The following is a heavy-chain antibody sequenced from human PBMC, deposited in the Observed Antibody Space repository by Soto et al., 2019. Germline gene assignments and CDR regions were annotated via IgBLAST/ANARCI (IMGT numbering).Heavy chain of an antibody. CDR2: IMPIFGRP. D-gene: IGHD6-19*01. CDR3: ASWLKGAGIGGNYYYGMDV. J-gene: IGHJ6*02. V-gene: IGHV1-69*12. Sequence: QVQLVQSGAEVKKPGSSVKVSCKASGGTSNNYAFSWVRQAPGQGLEWLGGIMPIFGRPDYAQKFRARVTITAAEAKTTAHMVLSSLRSEDTAVYYCASWLKGAGIGGNYYYGMDVWGQGTTVTVSS. CDR1: GGTSNNYA.